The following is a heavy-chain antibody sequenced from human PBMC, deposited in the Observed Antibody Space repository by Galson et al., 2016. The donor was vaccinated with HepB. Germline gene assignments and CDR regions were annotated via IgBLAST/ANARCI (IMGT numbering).Heavy chain of an antibody. V-gene: IGHV3-48*02. CDR2: IISSSSTM. D-gene: IGHD4-17*01. CDR3: ARDPVTTQPDY. Sequence: SLRLSCAASGFSFSSYSMNWARQAPGKGLEWIACIISSSSTMLYADSVGGRFTVSRDNSKNLLFLQMDSLREEDTGVYYCARDPVTTQPDYWGQGTLVTVSS. CDR1: GFSFSSYS. J-gene: IGHJ4*02.